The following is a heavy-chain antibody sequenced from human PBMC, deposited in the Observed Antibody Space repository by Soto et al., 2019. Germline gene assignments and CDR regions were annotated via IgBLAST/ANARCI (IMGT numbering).Heavy chain of an antibody. Sequence: QVQLVQSGAEVKKPGASVKVSCKASGYTFTGNYIHWVRQAPGQGPEWMAWINPRSGGTDYAQKFQGRVTINRDTSITTAYLDLSRLTSDDTAIYYCVRGGGVDVVIPTRVVFDYWCQGTLLTVSS. D-gene: IGHD2-21*01. J-gene: IGHJ4*02. CDR3: VRGGGVDVVIPTRVVFDY. CDR2: INPRSGGT. CDR1: GYTFTGNY. V-gene: IGHV1-2*02.